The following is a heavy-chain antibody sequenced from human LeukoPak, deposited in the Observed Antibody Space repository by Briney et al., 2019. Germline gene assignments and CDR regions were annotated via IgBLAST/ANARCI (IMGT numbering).Heavy chain of an antibody. CDR2: INPNSGGT. CDR1: GYTFTGYY. J-gene: IGHJ6*03. CDR3: ARDQSIAAAGTDYYYYYMDV. V-gene: IGHV1-2*02. Sequence: ASVKVSCKASGYTFTGYYMHWVRQAPGQGLEWMGWINPNSGGTNYAQKFQGRVTMTRDTSISTAYMELSRLRSDDTAVYYCARDQSIAAAGTDYYYYYMDVWGKGTTVTVSS. D-gene: IGHD6-13*01.